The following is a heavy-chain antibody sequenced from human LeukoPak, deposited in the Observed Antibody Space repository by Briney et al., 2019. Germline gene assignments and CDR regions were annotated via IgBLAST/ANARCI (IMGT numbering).Heavy chain of an antibody. J-gene: IGHJ6*03. Sequence: SETLSLTCTVSGGSISSYYWSWIRQPPGKGLEWIGYIYHSGSTNYNPSLKSRVTISVDTSKNQFSLKLSSVTAADTAVYYCARDVGYSYDFDYYYMDVWGKGTTVTVSS. CDR1: GGSISSYY. V-gene: IGHV4-59*01. CDR3: ARDVGYSYDFDYYYMDV. CDR2: IYHSGST. D-gene: IGHD5-18*01.